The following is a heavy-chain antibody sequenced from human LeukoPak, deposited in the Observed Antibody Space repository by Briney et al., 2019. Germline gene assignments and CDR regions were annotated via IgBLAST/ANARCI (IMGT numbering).Heavy chain of an antibody. J-gene: IGHJ6*02. Sequence: SETLSLTCTVSGGSISSYYWSWIRQPPGKGLEWIGYIYYSGSTNYNPSLKSRVTISVDTSKNQFSLKLSSVTAADTAVYYCARVTTDFWGGYEYYYYYGMDVWGQGTTVTVSS. CDR1: GGSISSYY. CDR2: IYYSGST. CDR3: ARVTTDFWGGYEYYYYYGMDV. D-gene: IGHD3-3*01. V-gene: IGHV4-59*01.